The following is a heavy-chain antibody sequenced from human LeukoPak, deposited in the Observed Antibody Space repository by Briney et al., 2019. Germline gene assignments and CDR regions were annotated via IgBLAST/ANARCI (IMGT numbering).Heavy chain of an antibody. Sequence: ASVKVPCKASGYTFTSYYMHWVRQAPGQGLEWMGIINPSGGSTSYAQKFQGRVTMTRDTSTSTVYMELSSLRSEDTAVYYCARDRPRITMVRGVFDPWGQGTLVTVSS. V-gene: IGHV1-46*01. CDR2: INPSGGST. CDR1: GYTFTSYY. CDR3: ARDRPRITMVRGVFDP. J-gene: IGHJ5*02. D-gene: IGHD3-10*01.